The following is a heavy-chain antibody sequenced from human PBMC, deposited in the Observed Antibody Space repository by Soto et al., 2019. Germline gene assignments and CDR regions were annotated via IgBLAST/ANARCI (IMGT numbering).Heavy chain of an antibody. CDR3: AKVTDSRRYYFDY. CDR2: ISGSGGST. Sequence: PGGSLRLSCAASEFTFSSYAMSWVRQAPGKGLEWVSAISGSGGSTYYADSVKGRFTISRDNYKNTLYLQMNSLRAEDTAVYYCAKVTDSRRYYFDYWGQGTLVTVSS. V-gene: IGHV3-23*01. J-gene: IGHJ4*02. CDR1: EFTFSSYA. D-gene: IGHD3-22*01.